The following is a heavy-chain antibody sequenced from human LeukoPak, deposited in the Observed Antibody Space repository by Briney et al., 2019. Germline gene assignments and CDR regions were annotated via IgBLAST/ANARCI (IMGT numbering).Heavy chain of an antibody. CDR2: IRYDGSNK. Sequence: GGSLRLSCAASGFTFSSYGIHWVRQAPGKGLEWVAFIRYDGSNKYYADSVKGRFTISRDNSENTLFLQMNSLRVEDTAVYYCARVAVAPYGAYDIWGQGTMVTVSS. V-gene: IGHV3-30*02. J-gene: IGHJ3*02. CDR1: GFTFSSYG. D-gene: IGHD3-10*01. CDR3: ARVAVAPYGAYDI.